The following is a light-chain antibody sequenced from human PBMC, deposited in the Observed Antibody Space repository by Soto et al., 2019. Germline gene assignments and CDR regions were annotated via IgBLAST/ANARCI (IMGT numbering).Light chain of an antibody. CDR2: KAS. CDR3: QQYNRYWT. CDR1: QSISSW. V-gene: IGKV1-5*03. J-gene: IGKJ1*01. Sequence: DIQMTQSPSTLSASVGDRVTITCRASQSISSWVAWYQQKPGKAPKLLIYKASILESGVPSRFSGSGSGTEFTLTISSLQPDDFATYYCQQYNRYWTFGQGTTVEIK.